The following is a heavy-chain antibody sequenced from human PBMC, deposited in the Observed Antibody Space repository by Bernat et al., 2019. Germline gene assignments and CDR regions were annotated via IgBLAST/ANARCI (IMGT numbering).Heavy chain of an antibody. CDR3: ARGLYTSSGGDFDY. Sequence: EVQLLESGGGLVQPGGSLRLSCAASGFTFSSHGMTWVRQAPGKGLEWVSAISGSGDTTNYADSVKGRFTSSRDNSKNMLYLQMNSLRAEDTAVYFCARGLYTSSGGDFDYWGQGTLVTVSS. D-gene: IGHD6-13*01. V-gene: IGHV3-23*01. CDR2: ISGSGDTT. J-gene: IGHJ4*02. CDR1: GFTFSSHG.